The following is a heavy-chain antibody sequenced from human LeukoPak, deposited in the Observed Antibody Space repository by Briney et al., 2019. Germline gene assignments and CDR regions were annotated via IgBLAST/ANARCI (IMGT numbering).Heavy chain of an antibody. Sequence: PSETLSLTCTVSGGSISSYYWGWIRQPPGKGLEWIGSIYYSGSTYYNPSLRSRVTISVDTSKNQFSLKLSSVTAADTAVYYCARVFFGDAFDIWGQGTMVTVSS. V-gene: IGHV4-39*07. J-gene: IGHJ3*02. CDR3: ARVFFGDAFDI. CDR1: GGSISSYY. CDR2: IYYSGST. D-gene: IGHD3-16*01.